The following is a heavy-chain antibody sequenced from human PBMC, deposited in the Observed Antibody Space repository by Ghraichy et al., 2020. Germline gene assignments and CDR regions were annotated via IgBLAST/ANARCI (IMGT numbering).Heavy chain of an antibody. V-gene: IGHV3-11*01. Sequence: GGSLRLSCAASGFTFSDYYMSWIRQAPGKGLEWVSYISSSGSTIYYADSVKGRFTISRDNAKNSLYLQMNSLRAEDTAVYYCARCYDFWSGYYCFDYWGQGTLVTVSS. D-gene: IGHD3-3*01. CDR3: ARCYDFWSGYYCFDY. J-gene: IGHJ4*02. CDR2: ISSSGSTI. CDR1: GFTFSDYY.